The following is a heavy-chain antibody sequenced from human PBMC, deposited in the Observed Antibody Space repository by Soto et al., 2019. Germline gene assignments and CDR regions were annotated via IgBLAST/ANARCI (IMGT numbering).Heavy chain of an antibody. J-gene: IGHJ6*03. Sequence: QSGPTLVNPTETLTLTCTVSGFSLSNARMGVSWIRQPPGKALEWLAHIFSNDEKSYSTSLKSRLTISKDTSKSQVVLTMTNMDPVDTATYYCARIRGIAAAGTYYYYYYMDVWGKGTTVTVSS. V-gene: IGHV2-26*01. CDR1: GFSLSNARMG. CDR2: IFSNDEK. CDR3: ARIRGIAAAGTYYYYYYMDV. D-gene: IGHD6-13*01.